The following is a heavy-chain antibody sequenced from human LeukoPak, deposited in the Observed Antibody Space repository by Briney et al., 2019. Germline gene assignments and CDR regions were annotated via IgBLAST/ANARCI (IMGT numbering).Heavy chain of an antibody. V-gene: IGHV1-58*02. CDR3: AAVVIGGDYYGSGKRRFDP. CDR2: IVVGSGNT. D-gene: IGHD3-10*01. Sequence: SVKVSXKASGFTFTSSAMQWVRQARGQRLEWIGWIVVGSGNTNYAQKFQERVTITRDMSTSTAYMELSSLRSEDTAVYYCAAVVIGGDYYGSGKRRFDPWGQGTLVTVSS. CDR1: GFTFTSSA. J-gene: IGHJ5*02.